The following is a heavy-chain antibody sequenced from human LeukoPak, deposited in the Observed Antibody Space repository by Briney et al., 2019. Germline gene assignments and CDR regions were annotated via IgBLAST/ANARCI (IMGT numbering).Heavy chain of an antibody. CDR2: IKQDGSEK. Sequence: GGSLRLSCAASGFTFSSYWMSWVRQAPGKGLEWVGNIKQDGSEKYYVDSVKGRFTISRDNAKNSLYLQMNSLRAEDTAVYYCARVTPPGLYYDFWSGYYQGGDYWGQGTLVTVSS. CDR3: ARVTPPGLYYDFWSGYYQGGDY. D-gene: IGHD3-3*01. CDR1: GFTFSSYW. J-gene: IGHJ4*02. V-gene: IGHV3-7*01.